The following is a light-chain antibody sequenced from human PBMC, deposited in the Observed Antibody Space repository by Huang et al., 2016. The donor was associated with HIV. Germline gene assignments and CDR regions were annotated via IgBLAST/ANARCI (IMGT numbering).Light chain of an antibody. CDR3: QQYYDTPWT. Sequence: DIVMTQSPDSLAVSLGEGASINCTSSQRVLSSSNGKNYLAWFQQKPGQPPYLLFYWASTRASGVPDRFSGRVSGTDFTLTIGRLQAEDVAVYYCQQYYDTPWTFGQGTKVEIK. CDR2: WAS. CDR1: QRVLSSSNGKNY. J-gene: IGKJ1*01. V-gene: IGKV4-1*01.